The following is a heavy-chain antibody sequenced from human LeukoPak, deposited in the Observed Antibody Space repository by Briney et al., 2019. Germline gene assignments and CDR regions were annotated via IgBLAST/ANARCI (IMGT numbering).Heavy chain of an antibody. J-gene: IGHJ4*02. D-gene: IGHD2-2*02. CDR3: AKSRSSSSTSCYNY. CDR1: GFTFSSSA. Sequence: TGGSLRLSCAASGFTFSSSAMSWVRQVPGKGLEWVSGISASGGSTSYADSVKDRFTLSRDDSKNTLYLQMNSLRAEDTAVYYCAKSRSSSSTSCYNYWGQGTLVTVSS. V-gene: IGHV3-23*01. CDR2: ISASGGST.